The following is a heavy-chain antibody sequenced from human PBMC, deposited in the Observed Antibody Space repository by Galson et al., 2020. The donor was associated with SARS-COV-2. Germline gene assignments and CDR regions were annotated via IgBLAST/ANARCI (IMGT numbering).Heavy chain of an antibody. J-gene: IGHJ3*02. V-gene: IGHV3-53*01. Sequence: GGSLRLSCAASGFTVSSNYISWVRQAPGKGLEWVSVIYSGGSTYYADSVKGRFTISRDNSKNTLYLQMNSLRAEDTAVYYCARDGGYPLEGAFDIWGQGTMVTVSS. CDR2: IYSGGST. D-gene: IGHD5-12*01. CDR1: GFTVSSNY. CDR3: ARDGGYPLEGAFDI.